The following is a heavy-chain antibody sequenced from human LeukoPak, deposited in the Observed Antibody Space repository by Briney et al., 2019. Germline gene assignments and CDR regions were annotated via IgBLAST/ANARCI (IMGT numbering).Heavy chain of an antibody. D-gene: IGHD3-16*01. V-gene: IGHV4-39*01. CDR2: ISYSGST. Sequence: PADTLSLTCTVSGGSITSSSYFWTWIRQPPGKGLEWIGSISYSGSTYYNPSLKSRVTISVDTSKNQFSLKLSSVTAADTAVYYCARHDEDVTDWFDPWGQGTLVTVSS. CDR3: ARHDEDVTDWFDP. J-gene: IGHJ5*02. CDR1: GGSITSSSYF.